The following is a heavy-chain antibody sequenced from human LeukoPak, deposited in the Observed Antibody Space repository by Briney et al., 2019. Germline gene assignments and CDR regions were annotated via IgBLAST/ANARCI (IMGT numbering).Heavy chain of an antibody. J-gene: IGHJ6*02. D-gene: IGHD4-17*01. CDR3: ARGRTDGMDV. Sequence: SVKVSCKASGYTFTSYDISWVRQAPGQGLEWMGRIIPILGIANYAQKFQGRVTITADKSTSTAYMELSSLRSEDTAVYYCARGRTDGMDVWGQGTTVTVSS. CDR1: GYTFTSYD. CDR2: IIPILGIA. V-gene: IGHV1-69*04.